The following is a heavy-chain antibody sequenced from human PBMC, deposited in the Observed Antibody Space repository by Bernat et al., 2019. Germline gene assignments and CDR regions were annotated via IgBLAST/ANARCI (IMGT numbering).Heavy chain of an antibody. CDR2: ISGSGGST. CDR1: GFTFSSYA. V-gene: IGHV3-23*01. Sequence: EVQLLESGGGLVQPGGSLRLSCAASGFTFSSYAMSWVRQAPGKGLEWVSAISGSGGSTYSADSVKGRFTISRDNSKNTLYLQMNSLRAEDTAVYYCAKFYTPDQRKNWGEWPSRVNAFDIWGQGTMVTVSS. J-gene: IGHJ3*02. D-gene: IGHD3-16*01. CDR3: AKFYTPDQRKNWGEWPSRVNAFDI.